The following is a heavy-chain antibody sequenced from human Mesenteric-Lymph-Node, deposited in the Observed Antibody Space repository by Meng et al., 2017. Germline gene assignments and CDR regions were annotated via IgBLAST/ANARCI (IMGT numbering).Heavy chain of an antibody. CDR2: IYYSGST. Sequence: QVQLPQWGAGLLKPSDTLSLTCAVYGGSFSGYYWSWIRQPPGKGLEWIGYIYYSGSTYYNPSLKSRVTISVDTSKNQFSLKLSSVTAADTAVYYCARADPPYDSSGYYRFDLWGQGTLVTVSS. V-gene: IGHV4-34*01. CDR3: ARADPPYDSSGYYRFDL. CDR1: GGSFSGYY. J-gene: IGHJ5*02. D-gene: IGHD3-22*01.